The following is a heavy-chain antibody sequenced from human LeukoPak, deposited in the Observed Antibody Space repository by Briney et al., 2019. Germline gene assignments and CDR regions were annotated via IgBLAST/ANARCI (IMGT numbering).Heavy chain of an antibody. J-gene: IGHJ4*02. CDR3: APLYAMHNYFDY. CDR2: ISSSSSTI. V-gene: IGHV3-48*02. CDR1: GFTFSSYS. D-gene: IGHD2-2*01. Sequence: PGGSLRLSCAASGFTFSSYSMNWVRQAPGKGLEWVSYISSSSSTIYYADSVKGRFTISRDNAENSLYLQMNSLRDEDTAVYYCAPLYAMHNYFDYWGQGTLVTVSS.